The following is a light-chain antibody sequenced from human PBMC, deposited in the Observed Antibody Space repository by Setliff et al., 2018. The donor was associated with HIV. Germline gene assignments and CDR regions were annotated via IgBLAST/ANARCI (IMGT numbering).Light chain of an antibody. V-gene: IGLV2-14*03. CDR3: SSYTNTLSLWV. CDR2: DVT. J-gene: IGLJ3*02. CDR1: KNDIAYNF. Sequence: QSVLTQPASVSGSPGQSITISRTGSKNDIAYNFVSWYKQLPGEAPQLILFDVTYRPSGVSHRFSGSKSGNTASLTISGLQPEDEAHYYCSSYTNTLSLWVFGGGTKSPS.